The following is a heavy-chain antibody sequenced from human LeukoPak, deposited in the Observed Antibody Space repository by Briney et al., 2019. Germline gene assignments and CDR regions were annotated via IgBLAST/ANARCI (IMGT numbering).Heavy chain of an antibody. D-gene: IGHD2-2*01. CDR1: GYTFTNYA. V-gene: IGHV1-3*01. J-gene: IGHJ4*02. CDR3: TRGIWSSHNKDYYFDY. Sequence: ASVKVSCKASGYTFTNYAMNWVRQAPGQRLEWMGWINADNGNTKSSQRFQDRVTITRDTSASTAYMELNSLRSEDTAVYYCTRGIWSSHNKDYYFDYWGPGSLVTVSS. CDR2: INADNGNT.